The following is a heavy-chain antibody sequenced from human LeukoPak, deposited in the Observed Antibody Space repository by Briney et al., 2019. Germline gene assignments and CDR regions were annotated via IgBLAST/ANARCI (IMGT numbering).Heavy chain of an antibody. V-gene: IGHV3-33*01. Sequence: GGSLRLSCAASGFTFSTYGMHWVRQAPGKGLEWVAVIWYDGSNKYYADSVKGRFTISRDNSKNTLYLQMNSLRAEDTAVYYCARDPTTDVYFDYWGQGTLVTVSS. CDR1: GFTFSTYG. D-gene: IGHD4-17*01. CDR2: IWYDGSNK. CDR3: ARDPTTDVYFDY. J-gene: IGHJ4*02.